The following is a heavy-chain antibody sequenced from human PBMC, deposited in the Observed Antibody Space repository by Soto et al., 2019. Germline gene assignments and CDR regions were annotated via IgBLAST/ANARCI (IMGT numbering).Heavy chain of an antibody. J-gene: IGHJ6*02. Sequence: ASVKVSCKASGGTFSSYAISWVRQAPGQGLEWMGGIIPIFGTANYAQKFQGRVTITADKSTSTAYMELSSLRSEDTAVYYCATRYCTNGVCYQYGMDVWGQGTTVTVSS. CDR3: ATRYCTNGVCYQYGMDV. D-gene: IGHD2-8*01. CDR1: GGTFSSYA. CDR2: IIPIFGTA. V-gene: IGHV1-69*06.